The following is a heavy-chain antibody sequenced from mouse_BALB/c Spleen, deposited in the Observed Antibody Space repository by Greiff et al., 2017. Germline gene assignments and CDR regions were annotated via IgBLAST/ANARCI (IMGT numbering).Heavy chain of an antibody. J-gene: IGHJ2*01. Sequence: EVKLMESGGGLVKPGGSLKLSCAASGFAFSSYDMSWVRQTPEKRLEWVAYISSGGGSTYYPDTVKGRFTISRDNAKNTLYLQMSSLKSEDTAMYYCAREVLRAPFDYWGQGTTLTVSS. D-gene: IGHD1-1*01. CDR1: GFAFSSYD. CDR3: AREVLRAPFDY. CDR2: ISSGGGST. V-gene: IGHV5-12-1*01.